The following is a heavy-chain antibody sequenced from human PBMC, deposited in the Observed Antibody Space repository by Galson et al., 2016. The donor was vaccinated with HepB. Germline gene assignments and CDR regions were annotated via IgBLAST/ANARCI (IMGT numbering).Heavy chain of an antibody. CDR1: GFSIDTYV. D-gene: IGHD5-12*01. CDR3: ARGYSGYAWDY. V-gene: IGHV3-30-3*01. Sequence: LRLSCAASGFSIDTYVMHWVRQAPGKGLEWVAVVSHDGSNKWYADTVKGRFTISRDSSKNTLFLHISSLRLEDTAVYFCARGYSGYAWDYWGQGTLVSVSS. J-gene: IGHJ4*02. CDR2: VSHDGSNK.